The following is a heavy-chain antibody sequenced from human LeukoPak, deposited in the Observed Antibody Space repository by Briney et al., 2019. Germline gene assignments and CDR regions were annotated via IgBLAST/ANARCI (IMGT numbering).Heavy chain of an antibody. J-gene: IGHJ4*02. CDR1: VGTFSSYA. D-gene: IGHD5-18*01. CDR3: ASSRGYSYGPYFDY. V-gene: IGHV1-69*01. CDR2: IIPIFGTA. Sequence: GASVKVSCKASVGTFSSYAISWVRQAPGQGLEWMGGIIPIFGTANYAQKFQGRVTITADESTSTAYMELSSLRSEDTAVYYCASSRGYSYGPYFDYWGQGTLVTVS.